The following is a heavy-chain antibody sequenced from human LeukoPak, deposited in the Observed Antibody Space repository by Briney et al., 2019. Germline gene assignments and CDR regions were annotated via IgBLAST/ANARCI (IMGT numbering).Heavy chain of an antibody. CDR2: ITSSSSYI. CDR3: ARDPGSLAVAYGYFQH. CDR1: GFTFRNYD. Sequence: GGSLRLSCAASGFTFRNYDMNWGRKAPGKGLERVSSITSSSSYIYYADSVKNRFTISRDNAKNSLYLQMNSLRAEDTAVYYCARDPGSLAVAYGYFQHWGQGTLVTVSS. D-gene: IGHD6-19*01. V-gene: IGHV3-21*01. J-gene: IGHJ1*01.